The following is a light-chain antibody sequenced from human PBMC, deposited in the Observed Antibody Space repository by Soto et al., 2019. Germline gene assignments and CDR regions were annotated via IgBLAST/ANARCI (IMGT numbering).Light chain of an antibody. CDR1: QGITNY. CDR3: QQYDTSPVT. Sequence: DIPLTQSPSFLSASIRDRVTITCRASQGITNYLAWYQQKPGKAPKLLIYAASTLQSGVPSRFSGSGSGTEFTLTISRLEPEDFAVYYCQQYDTSPVTFGQGTKLEI. CDR2: AAS. V-gene: IGKV1-9*01. J-gene: IGKJ2*01.